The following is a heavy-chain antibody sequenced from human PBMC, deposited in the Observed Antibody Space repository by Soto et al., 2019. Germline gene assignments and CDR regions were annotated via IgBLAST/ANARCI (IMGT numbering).Heavy chain of an antibody. Sequence: QLQLQESGPGLVKPSETLSLTCTVSGGSISSSSYYWGWIRQPPGKGLEWIGSIYYSGSTYYNPSLKSLLTISVDTSKNQFSLKLSSVTAADTAVYYCARLRFLQDYYYYYMDVWGKGTTVTVSS. CDR2: IYYSGST. D-gene: IGHD3-3*01. J-gene: IGHJ6*03. CDR3: ARLRFLQDYYYYYMDV. CDR1: GGSISSSSYY. V-gene: IGHV4-39*01.